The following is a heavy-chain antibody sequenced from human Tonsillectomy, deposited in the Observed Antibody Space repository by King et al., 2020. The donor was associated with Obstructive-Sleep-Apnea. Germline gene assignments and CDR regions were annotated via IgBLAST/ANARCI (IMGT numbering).Heavy chain of an antibody. V-gene: IGHV3-30*18. Sequence: QLVQSGGGVVQPGRSLRLSCAASGFTFSTYGMHWVRQAPGKGLEWVAVISYDGSNKYYVDSVKGRFTISRDNSKNTLFLQMNSLRAEDTAVYYCAKDGSRYYYDSSGYFDYWGQGTLVTVSS. CDR3: AKDGSRYYYDSSGYFDY. D-gene: IGHD3-22*01. J-gene: IGHJ4*02. CDR2: ISYDGSNK. CDR1: GFTFSTYG.